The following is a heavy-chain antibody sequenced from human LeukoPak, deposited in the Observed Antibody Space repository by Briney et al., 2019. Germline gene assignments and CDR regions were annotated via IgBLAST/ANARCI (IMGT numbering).Heavy chain of an antibody. J-gene: IGHJ4*02. Sequence: ASVKVSCKASGYTFTGYDVNWVRQASGQGLEWMGWMNPNTGDAAHAQKFQGRVTMTRNSSISTAYMELSSLRFEDTAVYYCARGAITLHPIGYWGQGTLVTVSS. CDR3: ARGAITLHPIGY. V-gene: IGHV1-8*01. CDR1: GYTFTGYD. D-gene: IGHD1-14*01. CDR2: MNPNTGDA.